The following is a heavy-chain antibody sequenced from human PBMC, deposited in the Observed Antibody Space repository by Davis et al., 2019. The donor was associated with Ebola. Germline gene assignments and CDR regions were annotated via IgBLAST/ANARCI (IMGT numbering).Heavy chain of an antibody. CDR1: GFTFSSHG. V-gene: IGHV3-33*01. J-gene: IGHJ4*02. CDR2: IWYDGTNK. Sequence: GESLKISCAASGFTFSSHGMHWVRQAPGKGLEWVALIWYDGTNKYYADSVKGRFTISRDNSKNTLYLQMNSVRAEDTAVYYCARGGYCSTTSCYPYYFDYWGQGTLVTVSS. CDR3: ARGGYCSTTSCYPYYFDY. D-gene: IGHD2-2*01.